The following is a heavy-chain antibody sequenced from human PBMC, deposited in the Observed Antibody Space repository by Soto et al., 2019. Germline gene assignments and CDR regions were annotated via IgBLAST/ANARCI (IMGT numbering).Heavy chain of an antibody. D-gene: IGHD3-22*01. CDR3: ARLPYYDSSGYPDPFDY. J-gene: IGHJ4*02. CDR1: GGSFSGYY. Sequence: SETLSLTCAVYGGSFSGYYWSWIRQPPGKGLEWIGEINHSGSTNYNPSLKSRVTISVDKSKNQFSLKLSSVTAADTAVYYCARLPYYDSSGYPDPFDYWGQGTLVTVSS. CDR2: INHSGST. V-gene: IGHV4-34*01.